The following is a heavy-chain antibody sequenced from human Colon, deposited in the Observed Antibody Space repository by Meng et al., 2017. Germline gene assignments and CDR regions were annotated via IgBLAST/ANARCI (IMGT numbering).Heavy chain of an antibody. CDR1: EYTFTSYD. D-gene: IGHD1-26*01. CDR2: MNPNSGNT. CDR3: ARVEVGITSGDY. J-gene: IGHJ4*02. Sequence: VESGAEVKKPGASVKVSCKASEYTFTSYDINWVRQATGQGLEWMGWMNPNSGNTGYAQKFQGRVTMTRNTAISTAYMELSRLRSEDTAVYYCARVEVGITSGDYWGQGTLVTVSS. V-gene: IGHV1-8*01.